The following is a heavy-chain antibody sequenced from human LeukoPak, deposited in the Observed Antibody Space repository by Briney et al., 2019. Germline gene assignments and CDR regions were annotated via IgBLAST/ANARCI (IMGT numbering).Heavy chain of an antibody. V-gene: IGHV1-69*13. CDR3: ARVRLMYYYDSSGYYWSY. J-gene: IGHJ4*02. Sequence: SVKVSYKASGGTFSSYAISWVRQAPGQGLERMGGIIPIFGTANYAQKFQGRVTITADESTSTAYMELSSLRSEDTAVYYCARVRLMYYYDSSGYYWSYWGQGTLVTVSS. CDR2: IIPIFGTA. D-gene: IGHD3-22*01. CDR1: GGTFSSYA.